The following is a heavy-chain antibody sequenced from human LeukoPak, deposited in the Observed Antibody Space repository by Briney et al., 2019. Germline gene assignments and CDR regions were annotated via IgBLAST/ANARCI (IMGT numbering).Heavy chain of an antibody. CDR3: ARLSYDFWSGYYKAFDY. Sequence: PSETLSLTCTVSGGSISSYYWSWIRQPPGKGLEWIGYIYYSGSTNYNPSLKSRVTISVDTSKNQFSLKLSSVTAADTAVYYRARLSYDFWSGYYKAFDYWGQGTLVTVSS. CDR1: GGSISSYY. V-gene: IGHV4-59*08. D-gene: IGHD3-3*01. CDR2: IYYSGST. J-gene: IGHJ4*02.